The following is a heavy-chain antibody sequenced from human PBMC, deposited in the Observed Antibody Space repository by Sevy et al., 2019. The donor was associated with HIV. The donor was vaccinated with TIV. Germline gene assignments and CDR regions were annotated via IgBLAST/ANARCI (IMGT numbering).Heavy chain of an antibody. D-gene: IGHD4-17*01. Sequence: ASVKVSCKASGYTFSNYVITWVRQAPGQGLEWMGWIGVYNGNIKYAQKFRGRVTVTTDTSTSTAYMELRSLRTDDTAGYYCARFGTVATLRYNYYNGMDVWGQGTTVTVSS. CDR1: GYTFSNYV. CDR3: ARFGTVATLRYNYYNGMDV. V-gene: IGHV1-18*01. J-gene: IGHJ6*02. CDR2: IGVYNGNI.